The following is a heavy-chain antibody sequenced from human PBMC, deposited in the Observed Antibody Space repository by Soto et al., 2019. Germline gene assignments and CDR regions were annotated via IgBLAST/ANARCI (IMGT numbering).Heavy chain of an antibody. Sequence: GSLRLSCAGSGXTPTTTPLSWVRQPPGKGLEWVTTISGTASRTYYVDSVKGRFFISRGNSKNTVTMKMNNLTLDDTAVYYCATSFRYFDNWGQGTRVTGSS. CDR1: GXTPTTTP. D-gene: IGHD3-9*01. V-gene: IGHV3-23*02. J-gene: IGHJ4*02. CDR3: ATSFRYFDN. CDR2: ISGTASRT.